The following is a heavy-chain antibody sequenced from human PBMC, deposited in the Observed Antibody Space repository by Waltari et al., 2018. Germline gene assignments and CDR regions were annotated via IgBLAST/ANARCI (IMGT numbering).Heavy chain of an antibody. CDR2: TYYRSKWYS. CDR3: ARGGFGFNAGRFDS. J-gene: IGHJ4*02. V-gene: IGHV6-1*01. D-gene: IGHD3-10*01. Sequence: QVQLQQSGPGLVKPSQTLSLTCAISGDSVSSNSAIWNWIRQSPSRGLEWLGRTYYRSKWYSDSAVSVKSRININPDTSKNQFSLQLNSVTPEDTAVYYCARGGFGFNAGRFDSWGRGTLVTVTS. CDR1: GDSVSSNSAI.